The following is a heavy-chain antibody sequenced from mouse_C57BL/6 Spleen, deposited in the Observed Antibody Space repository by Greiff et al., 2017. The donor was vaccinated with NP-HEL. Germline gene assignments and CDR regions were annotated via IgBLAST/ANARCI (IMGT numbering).Heavy chain of an antibody. V-gene: IGHV14-3*01. J-gene: IGHJ3*01. CDR1: GFNIKNTY. CDR2: IDPANGNT. Sequence: EVQLQQSVAELVRPGASVKLSCTASGFNIKNTYMHWVKQRPEQGLEWIGRIDPANGNTKYAPKFQGKATITADTSSNTAYLQLSSLTSEDTAIYYCAREDLSITTVVDGGAWFAYWGQGTLVTVSA. D-gene: IGHD1-1*01. CDR3: AREDLSITTVVDGGAWFAY.